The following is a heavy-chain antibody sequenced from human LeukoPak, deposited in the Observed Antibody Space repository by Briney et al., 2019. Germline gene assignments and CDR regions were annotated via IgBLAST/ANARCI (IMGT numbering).Heavy chain of an antibody. D-gene: IGHD3-10*01. CDR1: GFTFDNAW. Sequence: GGSLRLSCAASGFTFDNAWMSWVRQAPGKGLEWLGRIRSKADGGTTDYATSVKGRFTFSRDDSKSTLYLQMNSLKTEDTAVYYCTTLGSDDYWGQGTLVTVSS. V-gene: IGHV3-15*01. CDR3: TTLGSDDY. J-gene: IGHJ4*02. CDR2: IRSKADGGTT.